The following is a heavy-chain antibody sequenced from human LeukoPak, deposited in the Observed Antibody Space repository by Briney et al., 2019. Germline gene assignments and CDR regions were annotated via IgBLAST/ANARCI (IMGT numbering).Heavy chain of an antibody. Sequence: GASVTVSCTASVYTFTPYYMHWVRQAPGQGLEWMGWINPNSGGKNYAQKFQGRVTLTGDTSISTAYMELSRLRSDDTAVYCCARETSGWNEKLNNGYAFHIWGQGTMVTVSS. CDR1: VYTFTPYY. V-gene: IGHV1-2*02. CDR2: INPNSGGK. CDR3: ARETSGWNEKLNNGYAFHI. J-gene: IGHJ3*02. D-gene: IGHD6-19*01.